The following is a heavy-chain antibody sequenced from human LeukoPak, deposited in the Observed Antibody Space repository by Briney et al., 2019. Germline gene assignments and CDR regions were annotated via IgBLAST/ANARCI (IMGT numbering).Heavy chain of an antibody. V-gene: IGHV3-9*03. Sequence: GGSLRLSCAASGFTFDDYAMHWVRQAPGKGLGWVSGISWNSGSIGYADSVKGRFTISRDNAKNSLYLQMNSLRAEDMALYYCAKDTGYSSSSPGYFQHWGQGTLVTVSS. J-gene: IGHJ1*01. D-gene: IGHD6-13*01. CDR1: GFTFDDYA. CDR2: ISWNSGSI. CDR3: AKDTGYSSSSPGYFQH.